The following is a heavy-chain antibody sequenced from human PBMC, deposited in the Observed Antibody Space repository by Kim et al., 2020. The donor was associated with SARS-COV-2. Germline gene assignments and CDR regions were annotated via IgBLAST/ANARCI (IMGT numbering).Heavy chain of an antibody. CDR2: IYPGDSDT. CDR1: GYSFTSYW. CDR3: ARQGSSWKSYYYYYYMDV. J-gene: IGHJ6*03. D-gene: IGHD6-13*01. V-gene: IGHV5-51*01. Sequence: GESLKISCKGSGYSFTSYWIGWVRQMPGKGLEWMGIIYPGDSDTRYSPSFQGQVTISADKSISTAYLQWSSLKASDTAMYYCARQGSSWKSYYYYYYMDVWVKGTTVTVSS.